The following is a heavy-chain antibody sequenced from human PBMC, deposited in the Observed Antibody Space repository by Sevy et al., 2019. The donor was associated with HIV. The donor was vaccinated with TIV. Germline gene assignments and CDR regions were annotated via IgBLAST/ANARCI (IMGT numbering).Heavy chain of an antibody. J-gene: IGHJ6*02. V-gene: IGHV3-15*01. CDR1: GLTFTYAW. CDR3: ATDPIIVLMVTDGMDV. D-gene: IGHD2-8*01. Sequence: GVLRLSCAVSGLTFTYAWMSWVRQAPGKGLEWVGRIKSKVDGGTTDYGAPVKGRFTISRDDSKNTLYLQMNSLKTEDTAVYYCATDPIIVLMVTDGMDVWGQGTTVTVSS. CDR2: IKSKVDGGTT.